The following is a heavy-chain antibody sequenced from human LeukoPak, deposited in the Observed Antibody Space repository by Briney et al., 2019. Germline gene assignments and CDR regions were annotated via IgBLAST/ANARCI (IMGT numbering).Heavy chain of an antibody. CDR2: ISAYNGNT. Sequence: GASVNVSCKSSGYTFTSYGIRWVRQAPGQGLEEVGWISAYNGNTNYAQKLQGRVTMTTDTSTSTAYMELRSLRSDDTAVYYCARDRGDYYGSGTPPDYWGQGTLVTVSS. CDR1: GYTFTSYG. J-gene: IGHJ4*02. D-gene: IGHD3-10*01. CDR3: ARDRGDYYGSGTPPDY. V-gene: IGHV1-18*01.